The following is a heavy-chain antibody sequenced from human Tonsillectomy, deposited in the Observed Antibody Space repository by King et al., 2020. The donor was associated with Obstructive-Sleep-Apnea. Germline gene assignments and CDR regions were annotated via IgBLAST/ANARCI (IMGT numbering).Heavy chain of an antibody. CDR3: ARVGTYYYDSSVYQEY. Sequence: VQLQESGPGLVKPSQTLSLTCTVSGGSISSGAYYWSWIRQHPGKGLEYIGYIYYSGSTYYNPSLKSRVTISGDTSKNQFSLKLNSVTAADTAVYYCARVGTYYYDSSVYQEYWGQGTLVTVSS. J-gene: IGHJ4*02. V-gene: IGHV4-31*03. CDR2: IYYSGST. CDR1: GGSISSGAYY. D-gene: IGHD3-22*01.